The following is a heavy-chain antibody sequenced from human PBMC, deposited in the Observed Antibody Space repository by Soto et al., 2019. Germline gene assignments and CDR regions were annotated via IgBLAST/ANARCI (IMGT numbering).Heavy chain of an antibody. CDR2: IYYSGST. V-gene: IGHV4-30-4*01. J-gene: IGHJ6*02. D-gene: IGHD2-2*01. CDR1: GGSISSGDYY. CDR3: ARDSHIVLVPAANVPDGYYYYGMDV. Sequence: QVQLQESGPGLVKPSQTLSLTCTVSGGSISSGDYYWSWIRQPPGKGLEWIGYIYYSGSTYYNPSLEGRVTISVDTSKNQFSLKLSSVTAADAAVYYCARDSHIVLVPAANVPDGYYYYGMDVWGQGTTVTVSS.